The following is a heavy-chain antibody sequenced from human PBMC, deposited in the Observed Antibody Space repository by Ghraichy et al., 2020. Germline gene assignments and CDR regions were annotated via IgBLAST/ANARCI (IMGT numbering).Heavy chain of an antibody. CDR1: GFTFINYA. D-gene: IGHD2-8*01. J-gene: IGHJ3*02. CDR2: IHGGSVGK. CDR3: AKDSLMGNGVFDAFDI. V-gene: IGHV3-23*01. Sequence: GESLNISCTASGFTFINYAMSWVRQAPGKGPEWVSSIHGGSVGKYYTDSVKGRFIVSRDDSKNTLYLEMSSLRVDDTAIYFCAKDSLMGNGVFDAFDIWGRGTMVTVSS.